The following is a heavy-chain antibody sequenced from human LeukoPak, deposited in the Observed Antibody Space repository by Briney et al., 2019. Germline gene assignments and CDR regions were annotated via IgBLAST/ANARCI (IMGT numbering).Heavy chain of an antibody. CDR1: GFTFSDYY. CDR2: ISSSGSTI. CDR3: ARDPKFFVTMVRGGPNWFDP. Sequence: PGGSLRLSCAASGFTFSDYYMSWIRQAPGKGLEWVSYISSSGSTIYYADSVKGRFTISRDNAKNSLYLQMNSLRAEDTAVYYRARDPKFFVTMVRGGPNWFDPWGQGTLVTVSS. V-gene: IGHV3-11*01. D-gene: IGHD3-10*01. J-gene: IGHJ5*02.